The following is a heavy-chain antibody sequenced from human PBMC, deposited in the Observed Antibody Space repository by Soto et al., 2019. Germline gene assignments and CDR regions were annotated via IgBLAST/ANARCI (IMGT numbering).Heavy chain of an antibody. CDR1: GYTFTSYG. CDR3: ARAPFHYYDILTGYYFDY. D-gene: IGHD3-9*01. J-gene: IGHJ4*02. CDR2: ISAYNGNT. V-gene: IGHV1-18*04. Sequence: ASVKVSCKASGYTFTSYGISWVRQAPGQGLEWMGWISAYNGNTNYAQKLQGRVTMTTDTSTSTAYMELRSLRSDDTAVYYCARAPFHYYDILTGYYFDYWGQGTLLTVSS.